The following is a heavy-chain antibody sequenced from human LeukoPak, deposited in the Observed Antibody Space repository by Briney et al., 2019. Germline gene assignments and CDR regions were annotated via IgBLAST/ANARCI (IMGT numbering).Heavy chain of an antibody. V-gene: IGHV3-21*01. D-gene: IGHD4-23*01. CDR2: ITSSSNYI. CDR1: GFTFRSYS. Sequence: GGSLRLSCVASGFTFRSYSMTWVRQAPGKGLEWVSSITSSSNYIYYADSVKGRFTISRDNAKNSLYLQMNSLRAEDTAVYYCAGGNFGYWFDPWGQGTLVTVSS. J-gene: IGHJ5*02. CDR3: AGGNFGYWFDP.